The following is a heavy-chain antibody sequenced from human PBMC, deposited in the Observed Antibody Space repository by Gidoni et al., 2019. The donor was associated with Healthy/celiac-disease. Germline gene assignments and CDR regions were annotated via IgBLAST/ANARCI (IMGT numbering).Heavy chain of an antibody. CDR1: GSTFTSYA. J-gene: IGHJ4*02. V-gene: IGHV1-3*01. D-gene: IGHD1-26*01. CDR3: ARDGKWELLTFDY. CDR2: INAGNGNT. Sequence: QVQLVQSGAEVKKPGASVKVSCKPSGSTFTSYAMHWVRPAPGQRLEWMGWINAGNGNTKYAQKFQGRVTITRDTSASTAYMELSSLRSEDTAVYYCARDGKWELLTFDYWGQGTLVTVSS.